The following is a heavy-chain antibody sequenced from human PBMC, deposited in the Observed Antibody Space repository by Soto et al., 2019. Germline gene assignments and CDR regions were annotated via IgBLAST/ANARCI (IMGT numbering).Heavy chain of an antibody. D-gene: IGHD5-18*01. V-gene: IGHV4-59*12. J-gene: IGHJ4*02. CDR1: GGSISSYY. Sequence: SETLSLTCTVSGGSISSYYWSGIRQPPGKGLEWIGYINYSGITNYNPSLKSRVTISVDTSKNQFSLKLSSVTAADTAVYYCASYSRYSYGAFDYRGKGTVVSV. CDR3: ASYSRYSYGAFDY. CDR2: INYSGIT.